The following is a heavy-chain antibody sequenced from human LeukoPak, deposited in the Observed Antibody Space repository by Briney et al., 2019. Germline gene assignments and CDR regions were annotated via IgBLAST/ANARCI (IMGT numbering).Heavy chain of an antibody. D-gene: IGHD3-10*01. Sequence: PGGSLRLSCAASGFTFSSYTMSWVRQAPGKGLEWVAVISYDGNNKYYADSVKGRFTISRDNSKNTLYLQMNSLRAEDTAVYYCAKDGSGSFDYFDYWGQGTLVTVSS. CDR3: AKDGSGSFDYFDY. CDR1: GFTFSSYT. J-gene: IGHJ4*02. V-gene: IGHV3-30*18. CDR2: ISYDGNNK.